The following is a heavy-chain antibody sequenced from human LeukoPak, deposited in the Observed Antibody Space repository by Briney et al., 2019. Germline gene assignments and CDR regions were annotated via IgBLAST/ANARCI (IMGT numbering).Heavy chain of an antibody. V-gene: IGHV3-64*05. CDR2: INTNGANT. D-gene: IGHD6-6*01. Sequence: PGGSLRLSCSASGFTFKSYSMHWVRQAPWKGQEYVSSINTNGANTYYADSVKGRFTISRDNPRNTVYVQMNSLTPEDTAVYYCVKGLDYSSSQMDSWGQGTLVTVSS. CDR1: GFTFKSYS. J-gene: IGHJ4*02. CDR3: VKGLDYSSSQMDS.